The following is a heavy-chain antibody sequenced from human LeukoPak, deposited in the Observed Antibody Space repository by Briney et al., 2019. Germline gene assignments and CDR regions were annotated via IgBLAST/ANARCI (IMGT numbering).Heavy chain of an antibody. V-gene: IGHV3-21*01. D-gene: IGHD3-3*01. CDR2: ISGRRDCI. Sequence: GGSLGRYCTASGFTISTYSGNWVRQGPGKGLEWVSSISGRRDCIFYADSVKGRFTMSRDNAKSSLYLQMNSLRAEDTAVYYCARVLFGYYGVDVWGQGTTVTVSS. CDR3: ARVLFGYYGVDV. J-gene: IGHJ6*02. CDR1: GFTISTYS.